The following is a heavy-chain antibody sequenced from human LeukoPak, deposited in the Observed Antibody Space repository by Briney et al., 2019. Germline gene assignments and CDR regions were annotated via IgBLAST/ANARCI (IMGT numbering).Heavy chain of an antibody. CDR2: INSDGSST. J-gene: IGHJ5*02. Sequence: GGSLRLSCAASGFTFSSYWMHWVRQAPGKGLVWVSRINSDGSSTSYADSVKGRFTISRDNAKNTLYLQMNSLRAEDTAVYYCAGESYVYNWLDPWGQGTLVTVSS. CDR3: AGESYVYNWLDP. CDR1: GFTFSSYW. V-gene: IGHV3-74*01. D-gene: IGHD3-10*01.